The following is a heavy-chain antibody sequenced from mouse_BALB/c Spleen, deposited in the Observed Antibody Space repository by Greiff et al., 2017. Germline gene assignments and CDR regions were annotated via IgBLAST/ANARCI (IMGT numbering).Heavy chain of an antibody. V-gene: IGHV2-9*02. D-gene: IGHD2-10*02. CDR2: IWAGGST. Sequence: VHLVESGPGLVAPSQSLSITCTVSGFSLTSYGVHWVRQPPGKGLEWLGVIWAGGSTNYNSALMSRLSISKDNSKSQVFLKMNSLQTDDTAMYYCARVEYGPSYYYAMDYWGQGTSVTVSS. J-gene: IGHJ4*01. CDR3: ARVEYGPSYYYAMDY. CDR1: GFSLTSYG.